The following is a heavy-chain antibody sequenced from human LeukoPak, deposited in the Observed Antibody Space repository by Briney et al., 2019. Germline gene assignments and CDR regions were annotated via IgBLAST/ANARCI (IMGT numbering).Heavy chain of an antibody. CDR1: GFTFDDYG. V-gene: IGHV3-20*04. J-gene: IGHJ3*02. CDR2: INWNGGST. CDR3: ARDLVVPAAYDAFDI. Sequence: GGSLRLSCAASGFTFDDYGMSWVRHAPGKGLEWVSGINWNGGSTGYADSVKGRFTISRDNAKNSLYLQMNSLRAEDTALYYCARDLVVPAAYDAFDIWGQGTMVTVSS. D-gene: IGHD2-2*01.